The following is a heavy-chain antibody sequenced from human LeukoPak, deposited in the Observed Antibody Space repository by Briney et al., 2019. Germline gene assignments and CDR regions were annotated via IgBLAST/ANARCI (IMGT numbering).Heavy chain of an antibody. CDR2: INPNSGGT. J-gene: IGHJ4*02. Sequence: ASVTLSRKASGYTFTGYYMHWVRQAPGQGLEWMGWINPNSGGTNYAQKFQGRVSMNRDTSISTAYMELSRLRSDDTAVYYCARSLPQYYYGSGSYSDYWGQEPVDAVSS. V-gene: IGHV1-2*02. D-gene: IGHD3-10*01. CDR1: GYTFTGYY. CDR3: ARSLPQYYYGSGSYSDY.